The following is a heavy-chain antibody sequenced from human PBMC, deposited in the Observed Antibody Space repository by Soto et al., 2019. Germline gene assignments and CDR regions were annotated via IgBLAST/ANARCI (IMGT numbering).Heavy chain of an antibody. CDR1: GYSCTSYW. CDR3: ARHTWSSGSPAAFDY. J-gene: IGHJ4*02. CDR2: IYPCDSDT. Sequence: ESLKISFKGSGYSCTSYWIGWVRQIPEKGLEWMGIIYPCDSDTRYSPSFQGQVTISADRSISTAYLQWGGLKASDTAMYYCARHTWSSGSPAAFDYWGQGTQVSVSS. V-gene: IGHV5-51*01. D-gene: IGHD1-26*01.